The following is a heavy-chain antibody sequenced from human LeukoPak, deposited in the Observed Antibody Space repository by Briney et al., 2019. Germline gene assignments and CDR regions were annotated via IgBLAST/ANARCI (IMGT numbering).Heavy chain of an antibody. D-gene: IGHD6-13*01. CDR2: ISNSNSYI. J-gene: IGHJ6*02. V-gene: IGHV3-21*06. CDR1: GFTFSTYS. Sequence: PGGSLRLSCTASGFTFSTYSMNWVRQAPGKGLEWVSSISNSNSYIFYADSVQGRFTISRDNAKNSLYLQMNSLRAEDTAVYYCARDLKQLVSYYHYAMDVWGQGTTVTVSS. CDR3: ARDLKQLVSYYHYAMDV.